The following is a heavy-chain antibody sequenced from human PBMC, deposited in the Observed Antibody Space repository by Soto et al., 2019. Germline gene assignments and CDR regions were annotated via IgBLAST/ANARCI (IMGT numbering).Heavy chain of an antibody. CDR2: INHSGST. D-gene: IGHD2-2*01. J-gene: IGHJ6*02. Sequence: SETLSLTCAVYGGSFSGYYWSWIRQPPGKGLEWIGEINHSGSTNYNPSLKSRVTISVDTSKNQFSLKLSSVTAADTAVYYCARGYCSSTRCYRPVYYYSYYGMDVWGQGTTVTVSS. CDR1: GGSFSGYY. V-gene: IGHV4-34*01. CDR3: ARGYCSSTRCYRPVYYYSYYGMDV.